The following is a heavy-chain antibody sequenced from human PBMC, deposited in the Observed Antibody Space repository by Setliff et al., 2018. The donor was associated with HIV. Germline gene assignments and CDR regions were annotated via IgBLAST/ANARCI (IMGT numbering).Heavy chain of an antibody. CDR2: LYSRGTT. Sequence: ASETLSLTCSVSGGSLQGYYWSRIRQPPGKGPEWIGSLYSRGTTYYNPSLKSRVTISTGTSNNQCSLTLSSVTAADTAVYYCARGVLITKRVTQTGGYYYYTDVWGKGTTVTVSS. J-gene: IGHJ6*03. D-gene: IGHD2-21*02. V-gene: IGHV4-59*05. CDR3: ARGVLITKRVTQTGGYYYYTDV. CDR1: GGSLQGYY.